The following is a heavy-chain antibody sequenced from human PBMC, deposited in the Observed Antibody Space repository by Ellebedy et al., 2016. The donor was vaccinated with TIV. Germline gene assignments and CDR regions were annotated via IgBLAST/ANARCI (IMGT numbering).Heavy chain of an antibody. CDR3: AVVTPWHYYYGLDV. J-gene: IGHJ6*02. Sequence: MPSETLSLTCSVSGGSISRSSYYWGWIRQPPGKGLEWIGSIYYSGSTYNNPSLKSRVTISVDTSKNQFSLKLTSVTAADTAVYYCAVVTPWHYYYGLDVWGQGTTVTVSS. CDR1: GGSISRSSYY. D-gene: IGHD4-23*01. CDR2: IYYSGST. V-gene: IGHV4-39*01.